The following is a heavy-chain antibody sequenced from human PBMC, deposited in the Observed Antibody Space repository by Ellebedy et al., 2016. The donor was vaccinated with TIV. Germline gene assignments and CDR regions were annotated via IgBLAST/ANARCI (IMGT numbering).Heavy chain of an antibody. CDR3: ARQGMARYFDWTFDY. Sequence: MPSETLSLTCTVSGGSISSSSYYWGWIRQPPGKGLEWIGYIYFSGSTNYNPSLKSRVTISVDTSTNQFSLNLSSVTAADTAVYYCARQGMARYFDWTFDYWGQGTLVTVSS. J-gene: IGHJ4*02. V-gene: IGHV4-61*05. CDR1: GGSISSSSYY. CDR2: IYFSGST. D-gene: IGHD3-9*01.